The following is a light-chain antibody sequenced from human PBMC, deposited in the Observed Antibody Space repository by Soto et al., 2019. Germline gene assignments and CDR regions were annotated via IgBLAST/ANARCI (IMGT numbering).Light chain of an antibody. V-gene: IGKV3-20*01. J-gene: IGKJ2*01. CDR1: QSVNRNF. CDR2: SAS. Sequence: EIVLTQSPGTLSLSPGERATLSCRASQSVNRNFLAWYQQNPGQPPRLLIHSASTRATGIPDRFSASGSGTDFSLTITRLEPEDFALYYCHQYGDTPRTFGQGSKLEVK. CDR3: HQYGDTPRT.